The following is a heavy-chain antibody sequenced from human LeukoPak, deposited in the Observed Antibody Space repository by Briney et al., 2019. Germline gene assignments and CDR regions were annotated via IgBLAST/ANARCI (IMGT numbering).Heavy chain of an antibody. CDR2: VSPGGYT. D-gene: IGHD2-21*01. J-gene: IGHJ5*02. CDR3: ARIRCGRGQARCYNH. Sequence: PSETLSLTCAVPGVSVSDYYWSWIRQSPEKGLEWIWEVSPGGYTTYNPSLRSRVIISEDTSENQLSLNVTSVTAADTALYYCARIRCGRGQARCYNHWAQGSLVTVSS. V-gene: IGHV4-34*01. CDR1: GVSVSDYY.